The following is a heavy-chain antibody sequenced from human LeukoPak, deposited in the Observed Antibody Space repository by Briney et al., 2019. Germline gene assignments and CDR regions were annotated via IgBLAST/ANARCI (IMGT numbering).Heavy chain of an antibody. CDR3: ARDEQLLPKWFDR. V-gene: IGHV1-18*01. D-gene: IGHD6-13*01. CDR1: GYTFISYG. CDR2: ISGYNGST. J-gene: IGHJ5*02. Sequence: ASVKVSCKASGYTFISYGISWVRQAPGQGLEWMGWISGYNGSTDYAQKFQGRVTMTTDTSTSTAYMELRSLRSDDTAVYYCARDEQLLPKWFDRWGQGTLVTVSS.